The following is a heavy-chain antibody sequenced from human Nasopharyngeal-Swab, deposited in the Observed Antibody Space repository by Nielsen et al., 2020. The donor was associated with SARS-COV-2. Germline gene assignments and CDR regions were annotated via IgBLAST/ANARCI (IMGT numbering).Heavy chain of an antibody. Sequence: GESLKISCAASGFTFSSYDMHWVRQATGKGLEWVSAIGTAGDTYYPGSVKGRFTISRENAKNSLYLQMNSRRAGDTAVYYCARGAVATKGYYYYYHMNVWGKGTTVTVSS. CDR1: GFTFSSYD. V-gene: IGHV3-13*01. J-gene: IGHJ6*03. D-gene: IGHD5-12*01. CDR3: ARGAVATKGYYYYYHMNV. CDR2: IGTAGDT.